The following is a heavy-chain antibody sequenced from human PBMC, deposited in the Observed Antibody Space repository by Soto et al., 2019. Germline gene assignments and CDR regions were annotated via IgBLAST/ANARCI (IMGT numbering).Heavy chain of an antibody. J-gene: IGHJ4*02. CDR2: ISTYNGKT. CDR3: ARDRVEAALGTFDQ. Sequence: QVQLVQSGAEVKKPGASVKVSCKTSGYTFSTYPISWVRQAPGQGLEWVGWISTYNGKTNYGQKFQGRVTITTDTSDSTAYMNLRNLRSDDTAVYYCARDRVEAALGTFDQWGQGTLDTVSS. D-gene: IGHD6-13*01. CDR1: GYTFSTYP. V-gene: IGHV1-18*01.